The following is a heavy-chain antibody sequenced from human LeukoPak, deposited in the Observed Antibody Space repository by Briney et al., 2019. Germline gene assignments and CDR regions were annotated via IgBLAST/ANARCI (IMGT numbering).Heavy chain of an antibody. J-gene: IGHJ4*02. Sequence: PSQTLPLTCTVSGGSISSGDYYWSWIRQHPGTGLEWIGYIYYSGDTYYNPSLKSRVTISMDTSGNQFSLKLSSVTAADTAVYYCARAPRLTSSWYFFDYWGQGTVVSVSS. D-gene: IGHD6-13*01. CDR3: ARAPRLTSSWYFFDY. CDR2: IYYSGDT. V-gene: IGHV4-31*02. CDR1: GGSISSGDYY.